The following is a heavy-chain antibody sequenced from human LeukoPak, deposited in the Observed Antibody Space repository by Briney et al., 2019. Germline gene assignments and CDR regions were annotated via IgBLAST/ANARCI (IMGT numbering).Heavy chain of an antibody. CDR1: GGTFSSYA. V-gene: IGHV1-69*13. CDR2: IIPIFGTA. J-gene: IGHJ3*02. CDR3: ARDPRSGYYGYGDAFDI. D-gene: IGHD3-22*01. Sequence: SVKVSCKASGGTFSSYAISWVRQAPGQGLEWMGGIIPIFGTANYAQKFQGRVTITADESTSTAYMELSSLRSEDTAVYYCARDPRSGYYGYGDAFDIWGQGTMVTVSS.